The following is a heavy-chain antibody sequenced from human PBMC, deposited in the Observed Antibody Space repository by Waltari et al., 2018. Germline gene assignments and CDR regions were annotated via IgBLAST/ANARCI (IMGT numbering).Heavy chain of an antibody. CDR1: GGSFSGYY. D-gene: IGHD6-6*01. V-gene: IGHV4-34*01. CDR2: INHSGST. J-gene: IGHJ4*02. Sequence: QVQLQQWGAGLLKPSETLSLTCAVYGGSFSGYYWSWIRQPPGKGLEWIGEINHSGSTNYNPSLKSRVTISVDTSKNQFSLKLSSVTAADTAVYYCARRKYSSSWVVDYWGQGTLVTVSS. CDR3: ARRKYSSSWVVDY.